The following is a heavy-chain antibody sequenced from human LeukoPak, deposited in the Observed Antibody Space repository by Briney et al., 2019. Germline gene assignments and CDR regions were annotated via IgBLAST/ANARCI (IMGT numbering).Heavy chain of an antibody. D-gene: IGHD3-9*01. J-gene: IGHJ4*02. CDR3: ARGHWLAHLDY. Sequence: GGSLRLSCVASGFTLSNYAMTWVRQAPGKGLEWVSGISGSGGSTYYADSVKGRFTISRDNSKNTLFLQMNSLRVEDTAVYYCARGHWLAHLDYWGQGTLVTVSS. CDR1: GFTLSNYA. V-gene: IGHV3-23*01. CDR2: ISGSGGST.